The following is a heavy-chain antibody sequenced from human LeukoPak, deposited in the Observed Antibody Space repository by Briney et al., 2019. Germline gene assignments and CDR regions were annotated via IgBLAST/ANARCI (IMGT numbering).Heavy chain of an antibody. V-gene: IGHV4-4*07. CDR2: IHTSGST. J-gene: IGHJ4*02. D-gene: IGHD3-22*01. CDR1: GGSISSYY. CDR3: ARDRYYYDSSGLKVLDY. Sequence: SETLSLTCTVSGGSISSYYWSWIRQPARKGLEWIGRIHTSGSTNYNPSLRSRVTMSVDTSKNQFSLKLSSVTAADTAVYYCARDRYYYDSSGLKVLDYWGQGTLVTVSS.